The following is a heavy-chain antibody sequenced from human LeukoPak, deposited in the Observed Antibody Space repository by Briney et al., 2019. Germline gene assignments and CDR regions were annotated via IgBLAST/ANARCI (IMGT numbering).Heavy chain of an antibody. CDR1: GFTFSDYY. Sequence: GGSLRLSCAASGFTFSDYYMSWLRQAPGKGLEWVSYISSSGSTIYYADSVKGRFTISRDNAKNSLYLQMNSLRAEDTAVYYCAREARFLEWLLHYYYYGMDVWGQGTTVTVSS. CDR3: AREARFLEWLLHYYYYGMDV. CDR2: ISSSGSTI. D-gene: IGHD3-3*01. V-gene: IGHV3-11*01. J-gene: IGHJ6*02.